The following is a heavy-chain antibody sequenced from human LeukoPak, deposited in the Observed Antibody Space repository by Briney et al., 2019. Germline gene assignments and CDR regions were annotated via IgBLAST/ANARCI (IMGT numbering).Heavy chain of an antibody. Sequence: SETLSLTCTVSGGSISSYYWSWIRQPPGKGLEWIGYIYYSGSTNYNPSLKSRVTISVDTSKNQFSLKLSSVTAADTAVYYCARVRGVIITNYYYMDVWGKGTTVTVFS. CDR1: GGSISSYY. V-gene: IGHV4-59*01. CDR2: IYYSGST. CDR3: ARVRGVIITNYYYMDV. J-gene: IGHJ6*03. D-gene: IGHD3-10*01.